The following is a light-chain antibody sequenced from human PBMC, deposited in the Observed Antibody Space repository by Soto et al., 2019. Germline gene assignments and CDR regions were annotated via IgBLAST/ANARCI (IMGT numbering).Light chain of an antibody. J-gene: IGKJ2*01. V-gene: IGKV1-39*01. Sequence: DIQMTQSPSSLSASVGDRVTITCRASQNIATYLNWYQQKPGKAPNILIYAASSFQSGVPSRFSGSGSGTHFILTISSLQPEDFATDYCQQSYSSPYTFGQGTKLEIK. CDR2: AAS. CDR3: QQSYSSPYT. CDR1: QNIATY.